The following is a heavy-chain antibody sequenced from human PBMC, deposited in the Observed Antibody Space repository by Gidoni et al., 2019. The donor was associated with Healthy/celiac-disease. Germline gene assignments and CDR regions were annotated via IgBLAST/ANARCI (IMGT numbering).Heavy chain of an antibody. CDR3: ARACERYYDYVWGSYRYRYFDY. D-gene: IGHD3-16*02. Sequence: QVQLQQWGAGPLKPSEPLSRTCAVYGGSFRCYFWLRTRQPPRKGLEWFGEINHSGSTNYNPSLKSRGTISVDTSKNQFSLKLGSVTAADTAVYYCARACERYYDYVWGSYRYRYFDYWGQGTLVTVSS. J-gene: IGHJ4*02. CDR2: INHSGST. V-gene: IGHV4-34*01. CDR1: GGSFRCYF.